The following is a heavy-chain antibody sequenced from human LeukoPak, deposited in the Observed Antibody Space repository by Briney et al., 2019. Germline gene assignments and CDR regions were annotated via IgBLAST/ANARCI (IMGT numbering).Heavy chain of an antibody. CDR3: VKRYSSLYYFHL. Sequence: GGSQSLACSPSGFTVSSVGMHWVRQAPGKGLEYVSVINSNGDSTYYADSVKGRFTISRDNSKNTLYLQMSSLRAEDTAVYYCVKRYSSLYYFHLWGQATRVRVSS. D-gene: IGHD6-13*01. CDR1: GFTVSSVG. V-gene: IGHV3-64D*09. CDR2: INSNGDST. J-gene: IGHJ4*02.